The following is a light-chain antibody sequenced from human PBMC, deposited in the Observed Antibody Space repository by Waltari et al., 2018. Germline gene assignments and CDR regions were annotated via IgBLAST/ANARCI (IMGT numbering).Light chain of an antibody. CDR3: SSYTSRTTLV. CDR2: DVN. V-gene: IGLV2-14*01. CDR1: SNYAGGYTY. Sequence: QSALTQPASVSGSPGQSITISCTGTSNYAGGYTYVPWYQQSPGKAPKCMCYDVNKRPSGLSNRFSASKSANTASLTISGLQADDEADYYCSSYTSRTTLVFGGGTRLTVL. J-gene: IGLJ2*01.